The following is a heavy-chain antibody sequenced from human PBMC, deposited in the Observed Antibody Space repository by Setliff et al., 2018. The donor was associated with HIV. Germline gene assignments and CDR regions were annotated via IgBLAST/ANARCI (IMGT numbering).Heavy chain of an antibody. D-gene: IGHD4-17*01. V-gene: IGHV1-2*02. Sequence: GASVKVSCKTSGYTFTGYYMHWVRQAPGQGLEWMGWINPNSGDTNYAQKFQGRVTMTRDTSISTAYMEVRSLRSDDTAVFYCAREGPYGDYFDYWGQGTLVTSPQ. J-gene: IGHJ4*02. CDR3: AREGPYGDYFDY. CDR2: INPNSGDT. CDR1: GYTFTGYY.